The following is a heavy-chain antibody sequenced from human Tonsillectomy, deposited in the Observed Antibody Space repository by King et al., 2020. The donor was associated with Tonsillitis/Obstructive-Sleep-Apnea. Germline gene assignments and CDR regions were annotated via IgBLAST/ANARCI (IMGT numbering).Heavy chain of an antibody. Sequence: LQLQESGPGLVKPSETLSLTCTVSGGSISSSSYYWGWIRQPXXKGLEWIGSIYYSGSTYYXXSXKSXVTXSVDTSXXXXXLKLSXVTAADPAVNYCAXQGXXXXXYGXSRYXGQXXLXTVXS. J-gene: IGHJ4*02. D-gene: IGHD5-18*01. V-gene: IGHV4-39*01. CDR2: IYYSGST. CDR3: AXQGXXXXXYGXSRY. CDR1: GGSISSSSYY.